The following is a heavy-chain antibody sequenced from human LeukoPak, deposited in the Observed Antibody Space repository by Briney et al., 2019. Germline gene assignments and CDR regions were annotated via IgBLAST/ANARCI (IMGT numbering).Heavy chain of an antibody. CDR1: GYSFTSYW. V-gene: IGHV5-51*01. Sequence: GESLKISCKGSGYSFTSYWIGWVRQMPGKGLEWMGIIYPGDSDTRYSPSFQGQATISADKSISTAYLQWSSLKASDTAMYYCARHSVRYQLLSTNWFDPWGQGTLVTVSS. J-gene: IGHJ5*02. D-gene: IGHD2-2*01. CDR3: ARHSVRYQLLSTNWFDP. CDR2: IYPGDSDT.